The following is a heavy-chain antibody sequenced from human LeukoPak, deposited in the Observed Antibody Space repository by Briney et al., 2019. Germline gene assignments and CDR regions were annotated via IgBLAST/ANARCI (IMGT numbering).Heavy chain of an antibody. CDR3: ARAKPKNMVRGLIMRRESRYYFDY. CDR1: GFTFSNYV. J-gene: IGHJ4*02. Sequence: GGSLRLSCAASGFTFSNYVMHWVRQAPGKGLEWVSVIYSGGSTYYADSVKGRFTISRDNSKSTLYIQMNSLRAEDTAVYYCARAKPKNMVRGLIMRRESRYYFDYWGQGTLVTVSS. V-gene: IGHV3-53*01. CDR2: IYSGGST. D-gene: IGHD3-10*01.